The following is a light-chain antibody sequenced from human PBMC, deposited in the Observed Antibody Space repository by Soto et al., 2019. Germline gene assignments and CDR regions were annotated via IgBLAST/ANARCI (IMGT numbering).Light chain of an antibody. J-gene: IGKJ5*01. CDR1: QDISDV. CDR2: DAS. V-gene: IGKV1-33*01. CDR3: QQFYDLPIT. Sequence: QITHSPSSLSASVGDRVTITCQASQDISDVLNWYQQQPGKAPKVLIYDASKLQTGVPSRFSGRGSGKDFTFTISSLQPDDSGTYYCQQFYDLPITFGQGTRLEI.